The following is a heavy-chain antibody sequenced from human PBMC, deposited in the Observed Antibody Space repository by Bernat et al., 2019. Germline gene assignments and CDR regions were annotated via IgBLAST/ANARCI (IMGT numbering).Heavy chain of an antibody. D-gene: IGHD6-13*01. CDR3: ARDQGSSWYKKYNWFDP. Sequence: QVQLQESGPGLVKPSETLSLTCAVSGYFISSGYYWGWIRQPPGKGLEWIGSIYHSGSTYYNPSLKSRVTISVDTSKNQFSLKLSSVTAADTAVYYCARDQGSSWYKKYNWFDPWGQGTLVTVSS. CDR2: IYHSGST. CDR1: GYFISSGYY. V-gene: IGHV4-38-2*02. J-gene: IGHJ5*02.